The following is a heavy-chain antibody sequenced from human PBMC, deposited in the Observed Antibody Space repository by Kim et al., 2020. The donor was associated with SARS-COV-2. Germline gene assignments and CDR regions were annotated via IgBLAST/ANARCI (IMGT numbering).Heavy chain of an antibody. D-gene: IGHD2-8*02. CDR3: ARNHWYYFDY. J-gene: IGHJ4*02. Sequence: SEKVYGDPVKGRFTITRDTAKKSLYLQMNSLRAEDTAMYYCARNHWYYFDYWGQGTLVTVSS. V-gene: IGHV3-7*03. CDR2: SEK.